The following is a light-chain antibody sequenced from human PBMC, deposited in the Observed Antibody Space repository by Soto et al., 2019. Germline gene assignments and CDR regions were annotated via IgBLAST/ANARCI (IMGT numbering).Light chain of an antibody. J-gene: IGKJ2*01. V-gene: IGKV3-20*01. Sequence: EIVLTQSPGTLSLSPGERVTLSCRASQSVSSANLAWYQQKPGQAPRLLIYAASSRATGIPDRFTGTGSGTDFTLTISRLEPEDFAVYYCQQYGSLPRTFGQGTKLDIK. CDR2: AAS. CDR1: QSVSSAN. CDR3: QQYGSLPRT.